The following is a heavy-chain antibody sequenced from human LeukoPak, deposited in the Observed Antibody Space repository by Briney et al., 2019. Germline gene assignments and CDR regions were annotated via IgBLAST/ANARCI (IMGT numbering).Heavy chain of an antibody. CDR1: GGSISSGSYY. J-gene: IGHJ3*02. CDR3: ARGPYYYGGSAFDI. V-gene: IGHV4-61*02. CDR2: IYSSGGT. Sequence: PSETLSLTCTVSGGSISSGSYYWSWIRQPGGKGLEWIGRIYSSGGTNYNPSLKSRVTISVHTSRNQFSLKLSSVTAADTAVYYCARGPYYYGGSAFDIWGQGTMVTVSS. D-gene: IGHD3-10*01.